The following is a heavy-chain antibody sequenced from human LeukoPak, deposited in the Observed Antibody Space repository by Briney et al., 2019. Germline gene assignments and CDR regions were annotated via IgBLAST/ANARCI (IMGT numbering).Heavy chain of an antibody. V-gene: IGHV3-48*01. J-gene: IGHJ4*02. CDR3: ARDMNDFWSGYYCY. Sequence: GGSLRLSCAASGFTFSSYSMNWVRQAPGKGLEWVSYISSSSSTIYYADSVKGRFTISRDNAKNSLYLQMNSLRAEDTAVYYCARDMNDFWSGYYCYWGQGTLVTVSS. CDR1: GFTFSSYS. D-gene: IGHD3-3*01. CDR2: ISSSSSTI.